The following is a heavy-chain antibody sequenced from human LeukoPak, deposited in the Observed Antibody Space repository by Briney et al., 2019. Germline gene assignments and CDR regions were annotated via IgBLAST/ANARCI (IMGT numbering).Heavy chain of an antibody. CDR2: IYRSGST. V-gene: IGHV4-38-2*01. CDR1: GDSISSGYY. CDR3: ASLLAGTIDY. Sequence: SETLSLTCAVSGDSISSGYYWGWIRQSPGKGLEWIGSIYRSGSTYYTPSLKSRVTISVDTSKNQFSLKLSSVTAADTAFYYRASLLAGTIDYWGQGTLVTVSS. D-gene: IGHD6-19*01. J-gene: IGHJ4*02.